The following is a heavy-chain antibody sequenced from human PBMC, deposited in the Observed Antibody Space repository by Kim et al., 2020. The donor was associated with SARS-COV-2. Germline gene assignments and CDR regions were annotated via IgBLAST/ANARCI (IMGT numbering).Heavy chain of an antibody. J-gene: IGHJ6*02. CDR2: IYSSGTT. CDR1: GGSISGYY. V-gene: IGHV4-59*01. CDR3: ARDPLGYGVDV. Sequence: SETLSLTCTVSGGSISGYYWSWIRQPPGKGLEWIGYIYSSGTTNYNPSLKSRVTVSVDTSKNEFSVELTSVTDADTAVYFCARDPLGYGVDVWGQGTTVT.